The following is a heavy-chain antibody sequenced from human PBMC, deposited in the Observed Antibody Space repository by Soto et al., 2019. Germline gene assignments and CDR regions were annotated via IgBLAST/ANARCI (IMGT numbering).Heavy chain of an antibody. J-gene: IGHJ4*02. D-gene: IGHD6-19*01. V-gene: IGHV4-59*08. Sequence: PSETLSLTCTVSGDSISTDYWSWIRQSPGKGLEWIGFIYYSGSTDYNPSLKSRVTMSVDTSKNQFSLKLSSVTAGDTAVYYCARQSRGLAVAGLDSWGQGTLVTVSS. CDR3: ARQSRGLAVAGLDS. CDR2: IYYSGST. CDR1: GDSISTDY.